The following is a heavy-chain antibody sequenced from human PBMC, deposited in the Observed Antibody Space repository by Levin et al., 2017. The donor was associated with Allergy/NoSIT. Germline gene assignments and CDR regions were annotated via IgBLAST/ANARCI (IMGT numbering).Heavy chain of an antibody. CDR1: GFTFSSYG. CDR2: ISYDGSKK. J-gene: IGHJ6*03. V-gene: IGHV3-30*18. D-gene: IGHD2-2*02. Sequence: PGGSLRLSCAASGFTFSSYGMHWVRQAPGKGLEWVAVISYDGSKKYYVDSVKGRFAISRDNSKNTLYLQMNSLRTEDTAVYYCAKGMVPAGIIRYMDVWGKGTTVTVSS. CDR3: AKGMVPAGIIRYMDV.